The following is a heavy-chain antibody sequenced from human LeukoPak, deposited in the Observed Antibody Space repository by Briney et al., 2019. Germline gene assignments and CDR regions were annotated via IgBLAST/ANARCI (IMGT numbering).Heavy chain of an antibody. D-gene: IGHD2-2*01. CDR2: IIPIFGTA. CDR3: ARGPIGVVVPAAHLRDQYYYYYYMDV. Sequence: SVKVSCKASGYTFTSYGISWVRQAPGQGLEWMGGIIPIFGTANYAQKFQGRVTITADESTSTAYMELSSLRSEDTAVYYCARGPIGVVVPAAHLRDQYYYYYYMDVWGKGTTVTISS. CDR1: GYTFTSYG. J-gene: IGHJ6*03. V-gene: IGHV1-69*13.